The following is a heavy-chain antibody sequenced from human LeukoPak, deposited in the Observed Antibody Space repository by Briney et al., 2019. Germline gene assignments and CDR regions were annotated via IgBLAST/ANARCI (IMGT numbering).Heavy chain of an antibody. CDR3: ARGRRITMIVVVKNWFDP. D-gene: IGHD3-22*01. Sequence: ASVKVSCKASGYTFTGYYMHWVRQAPGQGLEWMGWINPNSGGTNYAQKFQGRVTMTRDTSISTAYMELSRLRSDDTAVYYCARGRRITMIVVVKNWFDPWGQGTLVTVSS. CDR2: INPNSGGT. V-gene: IGHV1-2*02. CDR1: GYTFTGYY. J-gene: IGHJ5*02.